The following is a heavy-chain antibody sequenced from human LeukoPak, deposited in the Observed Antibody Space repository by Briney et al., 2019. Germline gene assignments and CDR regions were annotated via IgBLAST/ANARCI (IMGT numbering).Heavy chain of an antibody. D-gene: IGHD4-23*01. V-gene: IGHV3-48*01. CDR3: ARDNHGGNILDAFDI. CDR1: GFTFSSYS. Sequence: PGGSLRLSCAASGFTFSSYSMNWVRQAPGKGLEWVSYISSSGSTVYYTDSVKGRFTVSRDNAKNSLYLQMNSLRAEDTAVYYCARDNHGGNILDAFDIWGQGTMVTVSS. CDR2: ISSSGSTV. J-gene: IGHJ3*02.